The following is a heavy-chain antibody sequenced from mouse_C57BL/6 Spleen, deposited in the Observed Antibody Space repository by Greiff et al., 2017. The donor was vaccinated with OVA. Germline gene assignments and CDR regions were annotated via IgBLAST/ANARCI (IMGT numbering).Heavy chain of an antibody. CDR3: ARKGYYGSSYRYFDV. D-gene: IGHD1-1*01. J-gene: IGHJ1*03. V-gene: IGHV8-12*01. CDR1: GFSLSTSGMG. Sequence: QVTLKVSGPGILQSSQTLSLTCSFSGFSLSTSGMGVSWIRQPSGKGLEWLAHIYWDDDKRYNPSLKSRLTISKDTSRNQLFLKITSVDTADTATYYCARKGYYGSSYRYFDVWGTGTTVTVSS. CDR2: IYWDDDK.